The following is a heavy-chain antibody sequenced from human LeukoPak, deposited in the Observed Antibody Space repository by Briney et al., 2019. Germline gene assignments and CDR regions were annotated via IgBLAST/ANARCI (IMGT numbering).Heavy chain of an antibody. CDR3: ARHPGYCSSTSCYNYYFDY. V-gene: IGHV4-34*01. D-gene: IGHD2-2*01. CDR2: INHSGST. Sequence: PSETLSLTCAVYGGSFSGYYWSWIRQPPGKGLEWIGEINHSGSTNYNPSLKSRVTISVDTSKNQFSLKLSSVTAADTAVYYCARHPGYCSSTSCYNYYFDYWGQGTLVTVSS. CDR1: GGSFSGYY. J-gene: IGHJ4*02.